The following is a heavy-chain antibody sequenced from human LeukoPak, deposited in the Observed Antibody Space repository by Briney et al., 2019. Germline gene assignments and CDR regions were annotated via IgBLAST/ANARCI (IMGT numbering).Heavy chain of an antibody. CDR2: IYSGGST. J-gene: IGHJ4*02. CDR1: GFTVSSNY. V-gene: IGHV3-66*01. Sequence: GGSLRLSCAASGFTVSSNYMSWVRQAPGKGLEWVSVIYSGGSTYYADSVKGRFTISRDNSKNTLYLQMNSLRAEDTAVYYCASGLHCSSTSCYTFDYWGQGTLVTVSS. CDR3: ASGLHCSSTSCYTFDY. D-gene: IGHD2-2*02.